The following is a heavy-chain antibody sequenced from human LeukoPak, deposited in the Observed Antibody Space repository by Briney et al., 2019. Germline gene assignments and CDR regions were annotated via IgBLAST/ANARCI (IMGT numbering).Heavy chain of an antibody. V-gene: IGHV4-34*01. D-gene: IGHD3-10*02. CDR3: ARNLFGAD. Sequence: SETLSLTCAVYGGSFSGYYWSWIRQAPEKGLEWIGEINHSGTTNYNPSLKSRVTISVDTSKKQFSLKLNSVTAADTAVYYCARNLFGADWGQGTLVTVSS. CDR2: INHSGTT. CDR1: GGSFSGYY. J-gene: IGHJ4*02.